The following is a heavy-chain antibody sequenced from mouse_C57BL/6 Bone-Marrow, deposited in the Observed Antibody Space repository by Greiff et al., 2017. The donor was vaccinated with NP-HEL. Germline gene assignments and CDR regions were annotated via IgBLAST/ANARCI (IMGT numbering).Heavy chain of an antibody. CDR1: GYTFTSYW. CDR2: IDPSDSYT. V-gene: IGHV1-69*01. D-gene: IGHD2-4*01. Sequence: QVQLQQPGAELVMPGASVKLSCKASGYTFTSYWMHWVQQRPGQGLEWIGEIDPSDSYTNYNQKFKGKSTLTVDKSSSTAYMHLSSLTSEDSAVYYCARDYDYDEGYYFDYWGQGTTLTVSS. J-gene: IGHJ2*01. CDR3: ARDYDYDEGYYFDY.